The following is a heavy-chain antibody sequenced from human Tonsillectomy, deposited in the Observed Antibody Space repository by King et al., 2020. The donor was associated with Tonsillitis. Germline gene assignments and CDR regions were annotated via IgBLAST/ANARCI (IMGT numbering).Heavy chain of an antibody. V-gene: IGHV4-31*03. D-gene: IGHD4-17*01. CDR2: IYYSGTT. Sequence: QLQESGPGLVKPSQTLSLTCTVSGGSVSNGGAYWSWIRQQPEKGLEWIGYIYYSGTTDYNPSLGRRVTISVDTSKNQFSLKLNSVTAADTAVYYCAREPRYGDFAPFDYWGQGSLVIVSS. CDR1: GGSVSNGGAY. CDR3: AREPRYGDFAPFDY. J-gene: IGHJ4*02.